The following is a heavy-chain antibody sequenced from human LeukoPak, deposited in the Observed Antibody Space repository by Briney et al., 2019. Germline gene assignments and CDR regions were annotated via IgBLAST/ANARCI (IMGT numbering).Heavy chain of an antibody. D-gene: IGHD3-10*01. CDR3: ARDSGIFQNKRYYYYGMDV. Sequence: PSETLSLTCIVSGGFISSYYWGWIRQPAGKGLEWIGRIYTSGSTNYNPSLKSRVTMSVDTSKNQFSLKLSSVTAADTAVYYCARDSGIFQNKRYYYYGMDVWGQGTTVTVSS. CDR2: IYTSGST. J-gene: IGHJ6*02. CDR1: GGFISSYY. V-gene: IGHV4-4*07.